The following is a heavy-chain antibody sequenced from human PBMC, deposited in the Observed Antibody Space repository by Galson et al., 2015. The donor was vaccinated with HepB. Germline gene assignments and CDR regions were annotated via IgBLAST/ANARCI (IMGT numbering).Heavy chain of an antibody. CDR1: GYTFTGYY. CDR3: ARARDSSGYLPFDY. D-gene: IGHD3-22*01. V-gene: IGHV1-2*02. CDR2: INPNSGGT. Sequence: SVKVSCKASGYTFTGYYIHWVRQALGQGLEWMAWINPNSGGTNYAQKFQGRVTMTRDTSISTAYMELSRLRSDDTAVYYCARARDSSGYLPFDYWGQGTLVTVSS. J-gene: IGHJ4*02.